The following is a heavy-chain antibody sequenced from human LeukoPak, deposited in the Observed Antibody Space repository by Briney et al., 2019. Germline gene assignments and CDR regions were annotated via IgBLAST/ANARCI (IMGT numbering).Heavy chain of an antibody. V-gene: IGHV3-74*01. CDR1: GFTFSTYW. D-gene: IGHD6-13*01. Sequence: GGSLRLSCAASGFTFSTYWMHWVRQAPGKGLVWVSRINSDGSSTSYADSVKGRFTVSRDNAKNTLYLQMNSLRAEDTAVYYCAAAGSSYYFDYWGQGTLVTVSP. CDR3: AAAGSSYYFDY. J-gene: IGHJ4*02. CDR2: INSDGSST.